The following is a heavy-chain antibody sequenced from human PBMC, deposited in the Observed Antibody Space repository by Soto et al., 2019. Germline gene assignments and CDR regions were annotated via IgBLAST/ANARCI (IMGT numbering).Heavy chain of an antibody. CDR3: SRSLNA. Sequence: PXGSLSLSFAASGLTVRSYCMDWVRQTPGKGLEWVANINQDGSDKNYVDSVKGRFTISRDNAENSLYLQMSSLTAEDSALYYCSRSLNAWGQGTLVTVSS. V-gene: IGHV3-7*01. J-gene: IGHJ4*02. CDR2: INQDGSDK. CDR1: GLTVRSYC.